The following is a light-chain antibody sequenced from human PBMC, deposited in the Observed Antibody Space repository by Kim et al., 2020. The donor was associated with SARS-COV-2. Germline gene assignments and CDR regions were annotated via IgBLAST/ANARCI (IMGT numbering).Light chain of an antibody. J-gene: IGLJ3*02. CDR2: SNN. CDR3: AAWDDSLNGNWV. Sequence: QRVIISCSGSSSNIGSNNVNWYQQLPGTAPKVLMYSNNQRPSGVPDRFSGSKSGTSASLAISGLQSEDEGDYYCAAWDDSLNGNWVFGGGTKLTVL. V-gene: IGLV1-44*01. CDR1: SSNIGSNN.